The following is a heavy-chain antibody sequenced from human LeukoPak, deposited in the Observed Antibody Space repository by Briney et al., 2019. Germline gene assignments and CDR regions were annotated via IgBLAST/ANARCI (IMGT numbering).Heavy chain of an antibody. CDR1: GFTFSSYS. Sequence: PGGSLRLSRAASGFTFSSYSMNWVRQAPGKGLEWVSYISSSSSTIYYADSVKGRFTISRDNAKNSLYLQMNSLRAEDTAVYYCARDAVGATTPFDYWGQGTLVTVSS. D-gene: IGHD1-26*01. V-gene: IGHV3-48*04. CDR2: ISSSSSTI. CDR3: ARDAVGATTPFDY. J-gene: IGHJ4*01.